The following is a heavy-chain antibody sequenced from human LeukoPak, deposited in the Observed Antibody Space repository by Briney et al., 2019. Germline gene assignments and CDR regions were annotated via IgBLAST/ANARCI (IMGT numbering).Heavy chain of an antibody. CDR3: VKDSSSGSYFDY. CDR2: ISSNGGST. J-gene: IGHJ4*02. Sequence: GGSLRLSCSASGFTFSRYAMHWVRQAPGKGLEYVSAISSNGGSTYYADSVKGRFTISRDNSRNTLRLQMSSLRVEDTAVYYCVKDSSSGSYFDYWGQGTLVTVSS. D-gene: IGHD3-10*01. V-gene: IGHV3-64D*06. CDR1: GFTFSRYA.